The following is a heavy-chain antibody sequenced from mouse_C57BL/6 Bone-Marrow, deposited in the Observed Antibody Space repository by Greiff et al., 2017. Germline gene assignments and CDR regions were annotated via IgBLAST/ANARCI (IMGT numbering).Heavy chain of an antibody. Sequence: QVQLQQPGAELVKPGASVKVSCKASGYTFTSYWMHWVKQRPGQGLEWIGRLHPSDSDTNYNQKFKGKATLTVDKSSSTAYMQLSSLTSEDSAVYDCAPYYGSSLHYYAMDYWGQGTSVTVSS. D-gene: IGHD1-1*01. J-gene: IGHJ4*01. V-gene: IGHV1-74*01. CDR3: APYYGSSLHYYAMDY. CDR1: GYTFTSYW. CDR2: LHPSDSDT.